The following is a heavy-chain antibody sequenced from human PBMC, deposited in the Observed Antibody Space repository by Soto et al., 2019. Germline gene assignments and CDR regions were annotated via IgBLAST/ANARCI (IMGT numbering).Heavy chain of an antibody. Sequence: SVKVSCKASGGTFSSYGISGVRQAPGEGLEWVRGVIPILGATNYAEKLQGRVAIPADESTSTASMELSSLRSEDTAVYYCARGGSYDYVWGSYRPTTNYYGMDVWGQGTTVTVSS. CDR2: VIPILGAT. CDR1: GGTFSSYG. J-gene: IGHJ6*02. V-gene: IGHV1-69*13. D-gene: IGHD3-16*02. CDR3: ARGGSYDYVWGSYRPTTNYYGMDV.